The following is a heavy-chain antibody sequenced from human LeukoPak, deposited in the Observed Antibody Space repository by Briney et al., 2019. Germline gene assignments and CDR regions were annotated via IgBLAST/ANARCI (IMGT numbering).Heavy chain of an antibody. CDR2: ISWNSGSK. V-gene: IGHV3-9*01. D-gene: IGHD6-19*01. CDR1: GFTFDDYA. J-gene: IGHJ4*02. Sequence: PGRSLRLSCAASGFTFDDYAMHWVRQAPGKGLEWASGISWNSGSKGYADSVKGRFTISRDNAKNSLYLQMNSLRPEDTALYYCAKVNGYSSGWYKSWGQGTLVTVSS. CDR3: AKVNGYSSGWYKS.